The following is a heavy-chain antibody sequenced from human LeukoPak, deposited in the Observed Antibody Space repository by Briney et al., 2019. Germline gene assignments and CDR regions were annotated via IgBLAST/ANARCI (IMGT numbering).Heavy chain of an antibody. J-gene: IGHJ6*02. CDR3: AADTPRPYSGSYYYYYGMDV. V-gene: IGHV1-58*02. Sequence: SVKVSCKASGFTFISSAMQWVRQARGQRLEWIGWIVVGSGNTNYAQKFQERVTITRDMSTSTAYMELSSLRSEDTAVYYCAADTPRPYSGSYYYYYGMDVWGQGTTVTVSS. D-gene: IGHD1-26*01. CDR2: IVVGSGNT. CDR1: GFTFISSA.